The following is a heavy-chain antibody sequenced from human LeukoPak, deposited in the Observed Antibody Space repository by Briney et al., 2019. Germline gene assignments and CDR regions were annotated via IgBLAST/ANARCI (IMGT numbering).Heavy chain of an antibody. CDR3: SREVRYFDWFQADY. CDR1: GFTFGDYS. D-gene: IGHD3-9*01. V-gene: IGHV3-49*03. J-gene: IGHJ4*02. CDR2: IRSKAYGGTA. Sequence: GGSLRLSCSASGFTFGDYSMSWFRQAPGKGLEWVGFIRSKAYGGTAEYAASVKGRFTISRDDSESIAYLQMDSLKTEDTAVYYCSREVRYFDWFQADYWGQGTLVTVSS.